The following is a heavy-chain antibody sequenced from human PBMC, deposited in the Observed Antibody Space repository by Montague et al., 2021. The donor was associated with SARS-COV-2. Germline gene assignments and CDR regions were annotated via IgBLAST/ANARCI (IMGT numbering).Heavy chain of an antibody. CDR3: ARARPGRLFDD. CDR1: GGSISSYY. J-gene: IGHJ4*02. V-gene: IGHV4-59*01. Sequence: SETLSLTCTVSGGSISSYYWSWIRQPPGKGLEWIGYIYYSGSTNYNPSLKSRVTISVDTSKNQFSLKLSSVTAADTAVYYCARARPGRLFDDWGQGTLVTVSS. D-gene: IGHD4-17*01. CDR2: IYYSGST.